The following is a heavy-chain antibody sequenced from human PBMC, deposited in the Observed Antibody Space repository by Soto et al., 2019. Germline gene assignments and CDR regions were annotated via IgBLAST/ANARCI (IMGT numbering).Heavy chain of an antibody. D-gene: IGHD2-15*01. CDR2: VSHDGVNK. CDR3: VRETQIVMVVVPTPGSPGAFDM. Sequence: PGGSLRLCCAASGFSFRNYNLHWVRQAPGKGLEWVAVVSHDGVNKHYAESVKGRLSISRDSSRDSLYLQMNSLRPEDTAVYYCVRETQIVMVVVPTPGSPGAFDMWGQGTMVTVSS. CDR1: GFSFRNYN. V-gene: IGHV3-30-3*01. J-gene: IGHJ3*02.